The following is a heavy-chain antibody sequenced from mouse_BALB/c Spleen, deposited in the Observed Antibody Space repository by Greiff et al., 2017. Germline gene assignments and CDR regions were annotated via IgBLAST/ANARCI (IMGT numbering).Heavy chain of an antibody. CDR3: ARVDGSSYYFDY. CDR1: GFTFSSYA. CDR2: ISSGGST. Sequence: EVKLMESGGGLVKPGGSLKLSCAASGFTFSSYAMSWVRQTPEKRLEWVASISSGGSTYYPDSVKGRFTISRDNARNILYLQMSSLRSEDTAMYYCARVDGSSYYFDYWGQGTTLTVSS. V-gene: IGHV5-6-5*01. J-gene: IGHJ2*01. D-gene: IGHD1-1*01.